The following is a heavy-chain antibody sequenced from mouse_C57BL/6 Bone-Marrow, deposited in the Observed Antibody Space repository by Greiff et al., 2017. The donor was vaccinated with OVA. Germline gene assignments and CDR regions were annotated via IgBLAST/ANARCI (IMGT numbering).Heavy chain of an antibody. J-gene: IGHJ1*03. V-gene: IGHV3-8*01. CDR1: GYSITSDY. Sequence: EVQLQESGPGLAKPSQPLSLSCSVSGYSITSDYWNWIRHFPGNKLEYMGYISYSGSTYYNPSLNSRISITRDTSKNQYYLQLNSVTTEDTATYYCARYSSWYFDVWGTGTTVTVSS. CDR3: ARYSSWYFDV. CDR2: ISYSGST. D-gene: IGHD1-1*01.